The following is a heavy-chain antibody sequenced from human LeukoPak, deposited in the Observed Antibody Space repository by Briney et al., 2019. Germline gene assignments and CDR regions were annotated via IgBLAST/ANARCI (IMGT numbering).Heavy chain of an antibody. J-gene: IGHJ3*02. CDR3: ATGILDAFDI. CDR1: GYTFSAYW. Sequence: GESLKISCKGSGYTFSAYWIGWVRQMPGKGLEWTGIIYPDDSETKYSPSFQGQVTISADKSISTAYLQWSSLKASDTAMYYCATGILDAFDIWGQGTMVTVSS. CDR2: IYPDDSET. V-gene: IGHV5-51*01.